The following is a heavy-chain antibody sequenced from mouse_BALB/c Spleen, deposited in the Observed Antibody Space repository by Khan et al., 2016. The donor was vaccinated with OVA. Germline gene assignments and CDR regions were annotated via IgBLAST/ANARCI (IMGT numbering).Heavy chain of an antibody. CDR3: ASHLTGSFAY. V-gene: IGHV5-6*01. CDR1: GFTFSSYS. J-gene: IGHJ3*01. CDR2: ISSGGAYT. Sequence: EVELVESGGDLVKPGGSLKLSCAASGFTFSSYSMSWVRQTPDKRLEWVATISSGGAYTYYPDNVKGRFTISRDNAKNTLYLQMSSLKSEDTAMYYCASHLTGSFAYGGQGTLVTVSA. D-gene: IGHD4-1*01.